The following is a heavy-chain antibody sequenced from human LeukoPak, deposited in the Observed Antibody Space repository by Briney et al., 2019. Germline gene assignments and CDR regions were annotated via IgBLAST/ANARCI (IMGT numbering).Heavy chain of an antibody. CDR1: GFTFTTYW. V-gene: IGHV3-7*01. CDR2: INQDGSEK. J-gene: IGHJ4*02. CDR3: ARVAKYYYGSETYYFFEH. D-gene: IGHD3-10*01. Sequence: GGSLRLSCAASGFTFTTYWMTWVRQAPGKGLEWVANINQDGSEKYFVDSVKGRFTISRDNAKNSLYLQMNSLRVEDTAVYYCARVAKYYYGSETYYFFEHWGQGTPVTATS.